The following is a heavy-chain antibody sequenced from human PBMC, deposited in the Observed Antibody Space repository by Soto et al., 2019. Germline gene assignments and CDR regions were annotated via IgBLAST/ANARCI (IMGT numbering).Heavy chain of an antibody. CDR1: GDSISSYY. V-gene: IGHV4-4*07. CDR3: ARALTSAAGLYFDY. CDR2: IHTTENT. D-gene: IGHD6-25*01. Sequence: SETLSLTCTVSGDSISSYYWSWIRQPAGKGMEWIGRIHTTENTNYNPSLRSRVTMSVDTSNNQFSLKLTSLTVADTAVYYCARALTSAAGLYFDYWGQGTLVTVSS. J-gene: IGHJ4*02.